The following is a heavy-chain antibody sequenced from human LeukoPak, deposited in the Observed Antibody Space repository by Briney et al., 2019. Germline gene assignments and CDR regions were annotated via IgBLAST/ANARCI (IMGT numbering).Heavy chain of an antibody. D-gene: IGHD1-14*01. CDR3: ARGRTRIEFDY. Sequence: SETLSLTCTVSGGSISSSSYYWGWLRQAPGKGLEWIGTIYYFGTAYYNPSLESRVTISVDTSRNQFSLKLSSVTAADTAVYYCARGRTRIEFDYWGQGTLVTVSS. CDR2: IYYFGTA. J-gene: IGHJ4*02. V-gene: IGHV4-39*01. CDR1: GGSISSSSYY.